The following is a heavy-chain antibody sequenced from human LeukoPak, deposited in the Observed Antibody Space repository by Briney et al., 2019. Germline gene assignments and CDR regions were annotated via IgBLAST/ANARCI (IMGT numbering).Heavy chain of an antibody. D-gene: IGHD2-8*01. V-gene: IGHV1-2*02. CDR3: ARDGLYCTNGVCSSDI. Sequence: ASVNVSCKASGYTFTGYYMHWVRQAPGQGLEWMGWINPNSGGTNYAQKFQGRVTMARDTSTSTVYMEPTSLRSEDTAVYYCARDGLYCTNGVCSSDIWGQGTLVTVSS. CDR2: INPNSGGT. CDR1: GYTFTGYY. J-gene: IGHJ3*02.